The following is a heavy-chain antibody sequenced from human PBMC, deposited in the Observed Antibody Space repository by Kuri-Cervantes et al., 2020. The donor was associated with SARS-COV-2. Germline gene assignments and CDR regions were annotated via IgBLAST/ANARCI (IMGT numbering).Heavy chain of an antibody. Sequence: ASVKVSCKAPGGTFRNYSISWVRQAPGQGLEWMGWINTNTGNPTYAQGFTGRFVFSLDTSVSTAYLQISSLKAEDTAVYYCARGGYGYRYGNYYDYYMDVWGKGTTVTVSS. CDR2: INTNTGNP. V-gene: IGHV7-4-1*02. D-gene: IGHD5-18*01. J-gene: IGHJ6*03. CDR1: GGTFRNYS. CDR3: ARGGYGYRYGNYYDYYMDV.